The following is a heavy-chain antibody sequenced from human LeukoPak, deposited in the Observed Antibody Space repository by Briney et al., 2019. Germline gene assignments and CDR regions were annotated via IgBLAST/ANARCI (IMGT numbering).Heavy chain of an antibody. V-gene: IGHV3-23*01. Sequence: PGGSLRLSCAASGFTLSSYAMSWVRQGPGKGLEWVSAIGVSGNTYHADSVKGRFTISRDNSKNTLYLQMNSLRAEDTAVYYCARGSGYDYFDYWGQGTLVTVSS. D-gene: IGHD5-12*01. CDR3: ARGSGYDYFDY. CDR2: IGVSGNT. CDR1: GFTLSSYA. J-gene: IGHJ4*02.